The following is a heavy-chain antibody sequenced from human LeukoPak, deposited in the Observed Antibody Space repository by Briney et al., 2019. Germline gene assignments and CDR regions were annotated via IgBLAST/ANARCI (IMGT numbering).Heavy chain of an antibody. CDR3: ARDRTSWSDALDV. CDR1: KFTFSGHG. J-gene: IGHJ3*01. CDR2: ISYDTRSD. D-gene: IGHD1-14*01. V-gene: IGHV3-30*03. Sequence: QPGGSLSPSWVAPKFTFSGHGLHWAPQAQGKGLEWVAVISYDTRSDYHVDSVKGRFTISRDNSKNILYLQMNNLRPEDTAMYYCARDRTSWSDALDVWGLGTLVTVSS.